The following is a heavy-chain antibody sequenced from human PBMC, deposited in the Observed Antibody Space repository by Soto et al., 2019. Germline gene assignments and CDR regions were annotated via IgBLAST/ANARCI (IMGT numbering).Heavy chain of an antibody. V-gene: IGHV1-69*06. CDR1: GGTFSSYA. CDR3: ARQEDFLYYFDY. CDR2: IIPIFGTA. D-gene: IGHD3-3*01. Sequence: GASVKVSCKASGGTFSSYAISCVRQAPGQGLEWMGGIIPIFGTANYAQKFQGRVTITADKSTSTAYMELSSLGSEDTAVYYCARQEDFLYYFDYWGQGTMVTVSS. J-gene: IGHJ4*02.